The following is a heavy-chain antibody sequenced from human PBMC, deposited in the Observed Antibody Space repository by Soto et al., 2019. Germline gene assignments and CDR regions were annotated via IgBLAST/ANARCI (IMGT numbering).Heavy chain of an antibody. CDR3: ARGVTYY. Sequence: XSVKVSSKGSGYTFTCYYIQWVRQAPGQGLEGMGWINPNSGGTNYAQKFQGRVTMTRDTSISTAYMELSRLRSDDTAVYYCARGVTYYWGQGTLVTVS. CDR2: INPNSGGT. CDR1: GYTFTCYY. V-gene: IGHV1-2*02. J-gene: IGHJ4*02. D-gene: IGHD3-10*01.